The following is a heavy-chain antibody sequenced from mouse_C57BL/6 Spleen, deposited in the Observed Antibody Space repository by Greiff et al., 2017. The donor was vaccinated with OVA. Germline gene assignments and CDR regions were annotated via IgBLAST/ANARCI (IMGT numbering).Heavy chain of an antibody. CDR1: GYTFTSYW. CDR2: IDPSDSYT. J-gene: IGHJ2*01. Sequence: QVQLKQSGAELVMPGASVKLSCKASGYTFTSYWMHWVKQRPGQGLEWIGEIDPSDSYTNYNQKFKGKSTLTVDKSSSTAYMQLSSLTSEDSAVYYCARGYYYGSSYVFFDYWGQGTTLTVSS. CDR3: ARGYYYGSSYVFFDY. V-gene: IGHV1-69*01. D-gene: IGHD1-1*01.